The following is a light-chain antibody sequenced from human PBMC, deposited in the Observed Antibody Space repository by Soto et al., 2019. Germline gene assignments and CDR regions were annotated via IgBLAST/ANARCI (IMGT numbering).Light chain of an antibody. CDR1: QTISKW. CDR3: QQYKSYFWT. J-gene: IGKJ1*01. CDR2: KAS. Sequence: DIQMTQSPSTLSASVGDRVTITCRARQTISKWLAWYQQKPERPPKLLIYKASSLQSGVPSRFSGSGSGTEFTLTISSLQPDDFATYYCQQYKSYFWTFGQGTKVEIK. V-gene: IGKV1-5*03.